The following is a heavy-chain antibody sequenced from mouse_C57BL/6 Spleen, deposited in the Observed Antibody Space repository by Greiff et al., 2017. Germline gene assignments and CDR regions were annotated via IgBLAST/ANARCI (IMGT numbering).Heavy chain of an antibody. Sequence: EVKLQESGPELVKPGASVKIPCKASGYTFTDYNMDWVKQSHGKSLEWIGDINPNNGGTIYNQKFKGKATLTVDKSSSTAYMELRSLTSEDTAVYYCARGDWDWAWFAYWGQGTLVTVSA. V-gene: IGHV1-18*01. CDR2: INPNNGGT. J-gene: IGHJ3*01. CDR3: ARGDWDWAWFAY. CDR1: GYTFTDYN. D-gene: IGHD4-1*01.